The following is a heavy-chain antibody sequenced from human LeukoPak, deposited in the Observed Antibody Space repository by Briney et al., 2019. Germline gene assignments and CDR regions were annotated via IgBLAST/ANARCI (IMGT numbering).Heavy chain of an antibody. J-gene: IGHJ4*02. V-gene: IGHV3-30*04. D-gene: IGHD6-13*01. CDR1: GFTFRSYA. CDR2: ISYDGSNK. Sequence: GGSLRLSCAASGFTFRSYAMHWVRQAPGQGLEWVAVISYDGSNKYYADSVKGRFTISRDNSKNTLYLQMNSLRAEDTAVYYCAREILASSWSAFDYWGQGTLVTVSS. CDR3: AREILASSWSAFDY.